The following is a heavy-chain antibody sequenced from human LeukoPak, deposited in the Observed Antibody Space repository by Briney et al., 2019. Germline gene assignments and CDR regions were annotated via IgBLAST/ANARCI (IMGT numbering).Heavy chain of an antibody. D-gene: IGHD2-2*01. CDR1: GFTFSSYA. V-gene: IGHV3-23*01. J-gene: IGHJ4*02. CDR2: TSGSGGST. CDR3: AKEGWQYQLLQPFDY. Sequence: GGSLRLSCAASGFTFSSYAMSWVRQAPGKGLEWVSATSGSGGSTYYADSVKGRFTISRDNSKNTLYLQMNSLRAEDTAVYYCAKEGWQYQLLQPFDYWGQGTLVTVSS.